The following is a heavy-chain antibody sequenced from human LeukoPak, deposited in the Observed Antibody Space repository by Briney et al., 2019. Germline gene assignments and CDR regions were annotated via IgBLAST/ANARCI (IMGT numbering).Heavy chain of an antibody. D-gene: IGHD2-21*02. CDR1: GFTFSNHW. CDR2: IKSKTDGGTT. V-gene: IGHV3-15*01. Sequence: PGGSLRLSCAASGFTFSNHWMHWVRQAPGKGLEWVGRIKSKTDGGTTGYAAPVKGRFTISRDDSKNTLYLQMNSLKTEDTAVYYCTTDLEVVTAFDYWGQGTLVTVSS. CDR3: TTDLEVVTAFDY. J-gene: IGHJ4*02.